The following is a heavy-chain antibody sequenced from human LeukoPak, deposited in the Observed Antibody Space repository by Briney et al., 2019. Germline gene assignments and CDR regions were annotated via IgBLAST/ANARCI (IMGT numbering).Heavy chain of an antibody. CDR1: GGSISSSSYY. J-gene: IGHJ4*02. CDR3: ARGGARGYSYGLFDY. Sequence: SETLSLTCTVSGGSISSSSYYWGWIRPPPGKGLEWIGSIYYSGSTYYNPSLKSRVTISVDTSKNQFSLKLSSVTAADTAVYYCARGGARGYSYGLFDYWGQGTLVTVSS. D-gene: IGHD5-18*01. V-gene: IGHV4-39*01. CDR2: IYYSGST.